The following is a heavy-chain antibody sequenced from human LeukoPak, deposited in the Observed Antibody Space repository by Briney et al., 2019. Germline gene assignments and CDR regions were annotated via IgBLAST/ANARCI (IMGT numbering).Heavy chain of an antibody. CDR2: IYYSGST. CDR3: ARDRSNVGATGYYYYGMDV. D-gene: IGHD1-26*01. V-gene: IGHV4-59*01. CDR1: GGSISSYY. J-gene: IGHJ6*02. Sequence: SETLSLTCTVSGGSISSYYWSWIRQPPGKGLEWIGYIYYSGSTNYNPSLKSRVTLSVDTSKNQFSLKLSSVTAADTAVYYCARDRSNVGATGYYYYGMDVWGQGTTVTVSS.